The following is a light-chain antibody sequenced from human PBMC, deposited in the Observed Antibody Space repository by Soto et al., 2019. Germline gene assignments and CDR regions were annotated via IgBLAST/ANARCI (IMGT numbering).Light chain of an antibody. CDR2: DAS. Sequence: EIVLTQSPATLSLSPGERATLSCRASQSVSSSLAWYQQKPGQAPRLLIYDASNRATGIPARFSGRGSGPDSSPTTSSLAPQTFAVHYGQQRRNWPPSLSSGRGTKVAIK. V-gene: IGKV3-11*01. J-gene: IGKJ4*01. CDR3: QQRRNWPPSLS. CDR1: QSVSSS.